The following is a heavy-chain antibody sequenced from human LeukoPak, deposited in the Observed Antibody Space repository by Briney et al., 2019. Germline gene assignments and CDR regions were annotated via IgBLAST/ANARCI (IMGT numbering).Heavy chain of an antibody. D-gene: IGHD2-21*01. J-gene: IGHJ4*02. CDR2: IYYSGST. CDR3: ARHIDPYFFDS. Sequence: SQTLSLTCTVSGGSISSGGYYWSWIRQHPGKGLEWIGYIYYSGSTYDNPSLKSRVTISVDTSKNQFSLKLTSVTAADTAVYYCARHIDPYFFDSWGQGTLVTVSS. V-gene: IGHV4-31*03. CDR1: GGSISSGGYY.